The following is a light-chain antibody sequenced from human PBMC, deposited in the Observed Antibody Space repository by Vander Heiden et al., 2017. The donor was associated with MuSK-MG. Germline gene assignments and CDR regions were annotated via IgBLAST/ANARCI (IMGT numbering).Light chain of an antibody. CDR1: QSISSY. J-gene: IGKJ1*01. CDR2: AAS. V-gene: IGKV1-39*01. CDR3: QQRDSTPMP. Sequence: DIQMTQSPSSLSASVGDRVTITCRASQSISSYLNWYQQKPGKAPKLLIYAASSLKSGVPSRFSGSGSGTDFTLTISRLQPEDFATYYCQQRDSTPMPFGQGTKVEIK.